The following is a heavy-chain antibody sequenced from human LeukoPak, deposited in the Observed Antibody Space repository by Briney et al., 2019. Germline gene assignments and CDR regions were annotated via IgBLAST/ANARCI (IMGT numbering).Heavy chain of an antibody. CDR1: GYRFAAYY. D-gene: IGHD3-22*01. CDR3: ARDRAVNWDRSGYYPDAFDI. V-gene: IGHV1-2*02. CDR2: ISPNNGVT. Sequence: ASVKVSCKASGYRFAAYYIHWVRQAPGQGPEWMGWISPNNGVTIYAQRFQGRVTIAWDTPINTAHMELRRLTSDDTAVYFCARDRAVNWDRSGYYPDAFDIWDQGTKVTVS. J-gene: IGHJ3*02.